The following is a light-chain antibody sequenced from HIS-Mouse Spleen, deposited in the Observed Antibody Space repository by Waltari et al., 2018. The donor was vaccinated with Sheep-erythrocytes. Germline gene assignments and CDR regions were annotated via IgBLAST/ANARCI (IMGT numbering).Light chain of an antibody. J-gene: IGLJ2*01. Sequence: SYELTPPPSVSVSPGQTARITCSGDKLGDKHACWYQQKPGQSPVLVIYQDSKRPSGIPERFSGSNSGNTATLTISGTQAMDEADYYCQAWDSSTAVVFGGGTKLTVL. V-gene: IGLV3-1*01. CDR2: QDS. CDR3: QAWDSSTAVV. CDR1: KLGDKH.